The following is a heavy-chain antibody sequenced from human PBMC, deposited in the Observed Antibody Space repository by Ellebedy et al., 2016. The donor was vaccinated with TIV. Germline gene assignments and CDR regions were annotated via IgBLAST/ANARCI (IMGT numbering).Heavy chain of an antibody. D-gene: IGHD3-22*01. CDR1: GFTFNSSA. CDR2: ISNTGRRT. Sequence: GESLKISCAASGFTFNSSAMSWVCQAPGKGLGWVSTISNTGRRTYYADSVEGRFIISRDNSKRTLYLQMNSLRAEDTAVYYCAKGRGGGSDSSAPRYYFDYWGLGTLVTVSS. V-gene: IGHV3-23*01. CDR3: AKGRGGGSDSSAPRYYFDY. J-gene: IGHJ4*02.